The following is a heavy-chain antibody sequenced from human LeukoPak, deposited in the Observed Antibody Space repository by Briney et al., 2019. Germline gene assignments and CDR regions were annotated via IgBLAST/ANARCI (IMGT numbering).Heavy chain of an antibody. CDR3: TRDGSARTLNY. CDR1: GSSISSGYY. CDR2: IYHSGST. D-gene: IGHD6-25*01. J-gene: IGHJ4*02. V-gene: IGHV4-38-2*02. Sequence: RASETLSLTCTVSGSSISSGYYWGWIRQPPGKGLEWIGNIYHSGSTYYNPSLKSRVTISVDTSKNQFSLKLSSVTAADTAIYYCTRDGSARTLNYWGQGTLVTVSS.